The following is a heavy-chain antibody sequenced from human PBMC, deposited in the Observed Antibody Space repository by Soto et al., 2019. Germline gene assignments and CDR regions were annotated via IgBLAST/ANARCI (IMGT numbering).Heavy chain of an antibody. D-gene: IGHD2-2*01. CDR1: GFSLDTFGLG. Sequence: SGPTLVNPTQTLTLTCTFSGFSLDTFGLGVARIRQPPGKALEWLAAIYWDDDKRYSPPLENKVTISKDSSKNQVVLTLTNVDSVDTATYYCAHRKGGYCSSTSCQGYFDPWGQGTPVTVSS. J-gene: IGHJ5*02. V-gene: IGHV2-5*02. CDR2: IYWDDDK. CDR3: AHRKGGYCSSTSCQGYFDP.